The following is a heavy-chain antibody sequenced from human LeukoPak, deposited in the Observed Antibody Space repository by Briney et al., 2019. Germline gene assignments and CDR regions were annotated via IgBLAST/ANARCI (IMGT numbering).Heavy chain of an antibody. CDR1: GFTFNSYW. V-gene: IGHV3-7*01. CDR3: ARVGVSDAFDI. Sequence: GGSLRLSCAASGFTFNSYWMSWVRQAPGKGLEWVANIKQDGSEKYYVDSVKGRFTISRDNAKNSLYLQMNSLRAEDTAVYYCARVGVSDAFDIWGQGTMVTVSS. CDR2: IKQDGSEK. D-gene: IGHD3-16*01. J-gene: IGHJ3*02.